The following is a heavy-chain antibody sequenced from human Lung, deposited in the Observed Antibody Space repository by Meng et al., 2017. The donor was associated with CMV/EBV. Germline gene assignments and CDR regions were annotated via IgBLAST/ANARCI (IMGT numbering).Heavy chain of an antibody. V-gene: IGHV3-7*01. CDR3: ARDSRVLRFLEWLSSGYYHYDMDF. CDR2: IHQDGSQE. D-gene: IGHD3-3*01. CDR1: GFTFSRHW. Sequence: GGSLRLSWATSGFTFSRHWMNWVRQAPGKGLEWVATIHQDGSQEYFMDSVKGRFTISRDNVKKSLYLQMNSLRDEDTAVYYCARDSRVLRFLEWLSSGYYHYDMDFWGQGNXVNV. J-gene: IGHJ6*02.